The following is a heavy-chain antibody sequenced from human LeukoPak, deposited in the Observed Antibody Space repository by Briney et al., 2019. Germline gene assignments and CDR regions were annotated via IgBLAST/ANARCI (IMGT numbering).Heavy chain of an antibody. CDR3: AREATVDTAMVHTIFDY. Sequence: ASVKVSCKASGYTFTSYYMHWVRQAPGQGLEWMGIINPSGGSTSYAQKFQGRVTMTRDMSTSTVYMELSSLRSEDTAVYYCAREATVDTAMVHTIFDYWGQGTLVTVSS. CDR1: GYTFTSYY. J-gene: IGHJ4*02. D-gene: IGHD5-18*01. CDR2: INPSGGST. V-gene: IGHV1-46*01.